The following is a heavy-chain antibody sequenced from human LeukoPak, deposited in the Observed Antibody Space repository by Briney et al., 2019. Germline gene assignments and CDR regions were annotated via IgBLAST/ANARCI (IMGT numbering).Heavy chain of an antibody. CDR1: GYTFSIYS. CDR2: INTNTGNP. CDR3: ARVNIVLMVYALDL. Sequence: ASVKVSCKASGYTFSIYSMNWVRQAPGQGLEWMGYINTNTGNPTYAQGFTGRFVFSLDASVSTAYLQISSLKAEDTAVYYCARVNIVLMVYALDLWGRGTLVTVSS. V-gene: IGHV7-4-1*02. J-gene: IGHJ2*01. D-gene: IGHD2-8*01.